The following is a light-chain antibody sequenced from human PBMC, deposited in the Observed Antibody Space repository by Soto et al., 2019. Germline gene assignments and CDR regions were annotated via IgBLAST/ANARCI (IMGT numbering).Light chain of an antibody. J-gene: IGLJ2*01. CDR1: SSNIGDNY. Sequence: QSVLTQPPSVSAAPGQKVTISCSGRSSNIGDNYVSWYQQLPGTAPKLLIYDDNIRPSGIPDRFSGSKSGASATLGITGLQTGDEADYYCAVWDSSLSAVLFGGGTKLTVL. CDR3: AVWDSSLSAVL. CDR2: DDN. V-gene: IGLV1-51*01.